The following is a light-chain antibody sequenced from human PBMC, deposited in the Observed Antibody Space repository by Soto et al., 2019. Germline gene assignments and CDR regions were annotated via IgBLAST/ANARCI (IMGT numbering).Light chain of an antibody. CDR3: SSYTGSDSWV. CDR1: TSDVGFFNY. CDR2: EVS. V-gene: IGLV2-14*01. Sequence: QSALTQPASVSGSPGQSITISCTGTTSDVGFFNYVSWYQQHPGKAPKVMIYEVSNRPSGVSNRFSGSKSGNTASLTISGLQAEDEADYYCSSYTGSDSWVFGGGTQLTVL. J-gene: IGLJ3*02.